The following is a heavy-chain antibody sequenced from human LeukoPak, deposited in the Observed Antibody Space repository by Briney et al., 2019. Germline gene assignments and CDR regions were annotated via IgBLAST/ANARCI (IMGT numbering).Heavy chain of an antibody. CDR1: GFTFSSYG. CDR2: IRYDGSNK. CDR3: AKDHDFWSGYAYDAFDI. J-gene: IGHJ3*02. V-gene: IGHV3-30*02. Sequence: GGSLRLSCAASGFTFSSYGMHWVRQAPGKGLEWVAFIRYDGSNKYYADSVKGRFTISRGNSKNTLYLQMNSLRAEDTAVYYCAKDHDFWSGYAYDAFDIWGQGTMVTVSS. D-gene: IGHD3-3*01.